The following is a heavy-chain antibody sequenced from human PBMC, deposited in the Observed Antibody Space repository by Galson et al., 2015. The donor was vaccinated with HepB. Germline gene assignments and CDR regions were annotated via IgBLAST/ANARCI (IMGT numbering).Heavy chain of an antibody. V-gene: IGHV1-18*04. CDR3: ARDRGLVASSRDGAFDI. Sequence: SVKVSCKASGYTFTSYGISWVRQAPGQGLEWMGWISAYNGNTNYAQKLQGRVTMTTDTSTSTAYMELRSLRSDDTAVYYCARDRGLVASSRDGAFDIWGQGTMVTVSS. CDR2: ISAYNGNT. CDR1: GYTFTSYG. D-gene: IGHD5-12*01. J-gene: IGHJ3*02.